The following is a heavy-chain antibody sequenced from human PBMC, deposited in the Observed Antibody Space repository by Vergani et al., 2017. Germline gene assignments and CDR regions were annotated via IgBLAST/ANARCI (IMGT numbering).Heavy chain of an antibody. Sequence: QIQLQESGPGLVKPSETLSLTCSVSGDSISRGFYWAWIRQTPEKGLEWIGGMFHTGEASNSPSLQSRVAFSMDTSKNPFSLQLTSVTAADTAVYFCGVIMVRSRRPDNWFDAWGQGTLVTVSS. CDR1: GDSISRGFY. J-gene: IGHJ5*02. D-gene: IGHD3-10*01. V-gene: IGHV4-38-2*02. CDR3: GVIMVRSRRPDNWFDA. CDR2: MFHTGEA.